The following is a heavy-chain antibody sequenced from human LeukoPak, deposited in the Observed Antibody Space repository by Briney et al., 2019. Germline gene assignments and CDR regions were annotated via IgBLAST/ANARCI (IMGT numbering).Heavy chain of an antibody. V-gene: IGHV3-43*01. J-gene: IGHJ1*01. D-gene: IGHD6-19*01. CDR2: ITWDGGST. CDR3: ARVDNNGLYSEYFDH. CDR1: GFTFDDYT. Sequence: GGSLRLSCAASGFTFDDYTMHWVRQAPGKGLEWVSLITWDGGSTYYADSVKGRFTTSRDNAKNSLFLQMHSLRAEDTAVYYCARVDNNGLYSEYFDHWGQGTLVTVSS.